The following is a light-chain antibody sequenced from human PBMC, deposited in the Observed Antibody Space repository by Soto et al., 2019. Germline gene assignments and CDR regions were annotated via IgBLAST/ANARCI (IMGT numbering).Light chain of an antibody. V-gene: IGKV3-15*01. J-gene: IGKJ1*01. CDR3: QQYNNWPRGT. CDR2: GAS. Sequence: EIVMTQSPATLSVSPGERATLSCRASQSVSSNLAWYQQKPGQAPRLLIYGASTRATSIPARFSGSGSGTEFNLTISSLQSEDFAVYYCQQYNNWPRGTFGQGTKVEIK. CDR1: QSVSSN.